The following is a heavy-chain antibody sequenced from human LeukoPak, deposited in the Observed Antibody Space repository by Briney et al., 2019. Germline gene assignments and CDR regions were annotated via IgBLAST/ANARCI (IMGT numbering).Heavy chain of an antibody. D-gene: IGHD2-15*01. CDR3: ARLNDPVAATYPFDY. J-gene: IGHJ4*02. CDR2: INPNSGGT. CDR1: GYTFTGYY. V-gene: IGHV1-2*02. Sequence: ASVKVSCKASGYTFTGYYMHWVRQAPGQGLEWMGWINPNSGGTNYAQKFQGRVTMTRDTSISTAYMELSRLRSDDTAVYYCARLNDPVAATYPFDYWGQGTLVTVSS.